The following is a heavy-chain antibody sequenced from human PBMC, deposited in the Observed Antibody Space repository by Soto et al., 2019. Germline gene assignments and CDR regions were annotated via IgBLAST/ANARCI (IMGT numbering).Heavy chain of an antibody. D-gene: IGHD3-10*01. CDR3: AKRQRGDGFAVDF. Sequence: GGSLRLSCVASGFTFTTFGMIWVRQAPGKGLEWVSGIDSNGGYTYYTDSVKGRFTISRDNSQNTLYLQLNSLRAEDTALYYCAKRQRGDGFAVDFWGRGTLVTVSS. V-gene: IGHV3-23*05. CDR1: GFTFTTFG. CDR2: IDSNGGYT. J-gene: IGHJ4*02.